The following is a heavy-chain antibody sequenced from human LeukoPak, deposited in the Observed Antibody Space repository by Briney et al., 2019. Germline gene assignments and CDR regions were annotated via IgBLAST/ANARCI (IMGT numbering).Heavy chain of an antibody. CDR1: GGTFSSYA. J-gene: IGHJ4*02. CDR2: IIPILGIA. D-gene: IGHD6-19*01. Sequence: SVKVSCKASGGTFSSYAISWVRQAPGQGLEWMGRIIPILGIANYAQKFQGRVTITADKSTSTAYMELSSLRSEDTAVYYCARDSIAVAGRFDYWGQGTLVTVSS. V-gene: IGHV1-69*04. CDR3: ARDSIAVAGRFDY.